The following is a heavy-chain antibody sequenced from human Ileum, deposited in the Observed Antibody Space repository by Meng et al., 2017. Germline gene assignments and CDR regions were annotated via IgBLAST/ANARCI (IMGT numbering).Heavy chain of an antibody. CDR1: GFTFSSYS. D-gene: IGHD3-16*01. Sequence: EVQLVGSGGGLVKPGGSLDLSLAASGFTFSSYSMNWVRQAPGKGLEWVSFITGTSSYIYYADSVKGRFTISRDNAKNSLYLQMNSLRAEDTAVYFCVLMNTFTHPGEDWGQGTLVTVSS. CDR3: VLMNTFTHPGED. V-gene: IGHV3-21*01. J-gene: IGHJ4*02. CDR2: ITGTSSYI.